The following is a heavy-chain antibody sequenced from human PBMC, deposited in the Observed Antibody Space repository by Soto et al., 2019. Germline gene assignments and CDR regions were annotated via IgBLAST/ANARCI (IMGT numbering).Heavy chain of an antibody. J-gene: IGHJ4*02. V-gene: IGHV1-69*01. CDR1: GGTFSSYA. D-gene: IGHD6-13*01. Sequence: QVQLVQSGAEVKKPGSSVKVSCKASGGTFSSYAISWVRQAPGQGLEWMGGIIPIFGTANYAQKFQGRVTITADESTSTASMELSSPRTEDTAVYYCARGPSSGSSWRLDYWGQGTLVTVSS. CDR2: IIPIFGTA. CDR3: ARGPSSGSSWRLDY.